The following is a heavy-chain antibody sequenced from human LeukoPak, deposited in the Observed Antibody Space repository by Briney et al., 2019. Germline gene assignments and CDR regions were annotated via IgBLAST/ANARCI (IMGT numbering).Heavy chain of an antibody. CDR1: GFTFSSYA. D-gene: IGHD4-23*01. V-gene: IGHV3-9*01. J-gene: IGHJ4*02. Sequence: GGSLRLSCAASGFTFSSYAMHWVRQAPGKGLEWVSGISWNSGSIGYADSVKGRFTISRDNAKNSLYLQMNSLRAEDTALYYCAKDIMTTVVTGGFDYWGQGTLVTVSS. CDR2: ISWNSGSI. CDR3: AKDIMTTVVTGGFDY.